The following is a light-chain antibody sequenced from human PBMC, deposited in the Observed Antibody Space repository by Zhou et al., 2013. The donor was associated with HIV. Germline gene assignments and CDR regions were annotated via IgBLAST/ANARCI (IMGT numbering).Light chain of an antibody. V-gene: IGKV3D-15*02. Sequence: IVLWQSPATLSLSPGERATVSCRVSQIVSSNLAWYQQKPGQAPRLLIYDASNRATGIPARFSGSGSGTDFTLTISRLEPEDFAVYYCQYYGNSPLFAFGPGTKVDLK. CDR3: QYYGNSPLFA. CDR1: QIVSSN. CDR2: DAS. J-gene: IGKJ3*01.